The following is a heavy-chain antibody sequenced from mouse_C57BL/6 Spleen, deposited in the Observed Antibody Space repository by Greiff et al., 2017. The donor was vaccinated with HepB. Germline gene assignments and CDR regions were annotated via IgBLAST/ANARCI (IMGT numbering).Heavy chain of an antibody. V-gene: IGHV1-55*01. D-gene: IGHD1-1*01. CDR2: IYPGSGST. CDR3: ARRGDYYGSSHWYFDV. CDR1: GYTFTSYW. J-gene: IGHJ1*03. Sequence: VKLQQPGAELVKPGASVKMSCKASGYTFTSYWITWVKQRPGQGLEWIGDIYPGSGSTNYNEKFKSKATLTVDTSSSTAYMQLSSLTSEDSAVYYCARRGDYYGSSHWYFDVWGTGTTVTVSS.